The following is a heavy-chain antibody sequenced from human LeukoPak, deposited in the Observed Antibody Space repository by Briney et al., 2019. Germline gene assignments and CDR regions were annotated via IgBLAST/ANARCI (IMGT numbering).Heavy chain of an antibody. J-gene: IGHJ4*02. CDR3: AIKLTGSFYFDN. Sequence: ASVKVSCRASGYTFTAYYMHWVRQAPGQGLEWMGCINANSGGTDYVQKFQGRVTMTRDTSISTAYMELSGLTSDDTAVYYCAIKLTGSFYFDNWGQGTLVTVSS. CDR1: GYTFTAYY. V-gene: IGHV1-2*02. CDR2: INANSGGT. D-gene: IGHD2-8*02.